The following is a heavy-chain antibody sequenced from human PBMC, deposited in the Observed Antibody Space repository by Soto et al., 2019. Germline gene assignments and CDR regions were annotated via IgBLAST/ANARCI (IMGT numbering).Heavy chain of an antibody. V-gene: IGHV4-34*01. CDR3: ARASSLEDIVVVVAATGGAFDI. CDR1: GGSFSGYY. CDR2: INHSGST. D-gene: IGHD2-15*01. J-gene: IGHJ3*02. Sequence: SETLSLTCAVYGGSFSGYYWSWIRQPPGKGLEWIGEINHSGSTNYNPSLKSRVTISVDTSKNQFSLKLSSVTAADTAVYYCARASSLEDIVVVVAATGGAFDIWGQGTMVT.